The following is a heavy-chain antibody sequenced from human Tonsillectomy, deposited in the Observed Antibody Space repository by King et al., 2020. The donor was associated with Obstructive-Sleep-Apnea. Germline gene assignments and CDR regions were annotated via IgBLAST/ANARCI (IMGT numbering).Heavy chain of an antibody. V-gene: IGHV4-39*07. Sequence: QLQESDPGLVKPSETLSLSCTVSGGSISSSSYYWGWIRQPPGKGLDWIGTIYYSGSTYYNPSLKSRVTISVDTSKNQFSLKLSSVTAADTAVYYCARATGGSGSYYDAFDIWGQGTMVTVSS. D-gene: IGHD3-10*01. CDR1: GGSISSSSYY. CDR3: ARATGGSGSYYDAFDI. J-gene: IGHJ3*02. CDR2: IYYSGST.